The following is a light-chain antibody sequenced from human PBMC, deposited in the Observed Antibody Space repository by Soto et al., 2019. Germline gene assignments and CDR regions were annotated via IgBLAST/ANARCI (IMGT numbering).Light chain of an antibody. J-gene: IGLJ1*01. Sequence: QSVLTQPPSASGSPGQSVTISCTGTSSDVGGYNYVSWYQQHPGKAPKLMIYEVSERPSGVPDRFSGSKSSNTASLTVSGLQAEDEADYYCSSYAGSNNFVVGTGTKVTV. CDR3: SSYAGSNNFV. CDR2: EVS. CDR1: SSDVGGYNY. V-gene: IGLV2-8*01.